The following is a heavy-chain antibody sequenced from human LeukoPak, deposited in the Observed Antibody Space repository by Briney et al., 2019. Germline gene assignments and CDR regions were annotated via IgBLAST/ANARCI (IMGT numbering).Heavy chain of an antibody. CDR1: GFTFSSYA. V-gene: IGHV3-23*01. CDR3: ARVYDSSGYYFDY. D-gene: IGHD3-22*01. Sequence: GGSLRLSCAASGFTFSSYAMSWVRQAPGKGLEWVSAISGSGGSTYYADSVKGRFTISRDNSKNTLYLQMNSLRAEDTAVYYCARVYDSSGYYFDYWGQGTLVTVSS. J-gene: IGHJ4*02. CDR2: ISGSGGST.